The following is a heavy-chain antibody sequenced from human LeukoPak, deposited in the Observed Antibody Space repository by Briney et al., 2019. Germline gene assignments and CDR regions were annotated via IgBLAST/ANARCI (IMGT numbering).Heavy chain of an antibody. Sequence: GGSLRLSCAASGFTFSDYYMSWIRQAPGKGLEWVSHISSSGSTIYYADAVKGRFTISRDNAKNSLYLQMNSLRAEDTAVYYCARALWIAAYFDIWGQGTMVTVSS. CDR3: ARALWIAAYFDI. CDR1: GFTFSDYY. D-gene: IGHD2-15*01. CDR2: ISSSGSTI. J-gene: IGHJ3*02. V-gene: IGHV3-11*01.